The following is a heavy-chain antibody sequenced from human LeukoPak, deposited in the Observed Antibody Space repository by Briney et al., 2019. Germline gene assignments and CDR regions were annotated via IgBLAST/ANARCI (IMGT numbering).Heavy chain of an antibody. CDR1: GFTFSSYA. V-gene: IGHV3-23*01. CDR3: AKDRYDYVWGSYRYSFDY. CDR2: ISGSGGST. J-gene: IGHJ4*02. D-gene: IGHD3-16*02. Sequence: TGGSLRLSCAASGFTFSSYAMSWVRQAPGKGLEWVSAISGSGGSTYYADSVKGRFTISRDNSKNTLYLQMNSLRAEDTAVYYCAKDRYDYVWGSYRYSFDYWGQGTLVTVSS.